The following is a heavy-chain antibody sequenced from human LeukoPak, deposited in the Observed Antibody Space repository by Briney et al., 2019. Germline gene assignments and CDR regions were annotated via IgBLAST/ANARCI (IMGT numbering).Heavy chain of an antibody. CDR2: IYYSGSI. Sequence: SETLSLTCTVSGGSISSYYWSWIRQPPGKGLEWLGYIYYSGSINYNPSLKSRVTISGDTSKKQFSLKLSSVTAADTAVYYCARAVIPYNWNVPLGYWGQGTLVTVSS. CDR1: GGSISSYY. D-gene: IGHD1-1*01. V-gene: IGHV4-59*01. J-gene: IGHJ4*02. CDR3: ARAVIPYNWNVPLGY.